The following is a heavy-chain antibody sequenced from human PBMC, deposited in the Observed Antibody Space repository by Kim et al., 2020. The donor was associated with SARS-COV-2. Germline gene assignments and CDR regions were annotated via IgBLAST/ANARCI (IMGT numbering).Heavy chain of an antibody. CDR1: GFAVSDNF. D-gene: IGHD3-16*02. CDR3: ARKNLSHDASDL. J-gene: IGHJ3*01. V-gene: IGHV3-53*01. Sequence: GGSLRLSCAASGFAVSDNFISWVRQAPGKGLEWLSILYSAGNTYYSDSVKGRFTISRDNFKNMVYLQMNGLRGDDTAVYYCARKNLSHDASDLWGQGTVVTVSS. CDR2: LYSAGNT.